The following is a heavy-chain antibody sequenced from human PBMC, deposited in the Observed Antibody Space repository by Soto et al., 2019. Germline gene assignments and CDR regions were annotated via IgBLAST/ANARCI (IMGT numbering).Heavy chain of an antibody. Sequence: GGSLRLSCAASGFKFSNYAMSWVRQAPGKGLEWVSLISATGGGTYYADSVKGRFTITRDNSHNTLYLQVHSLTAEDTAVYYCAKDRRAGGNSAFYFDFWGQGAQVTVSS. CDR2: ISATGGGT. D-gene: IGHD3-16*01. CDR1: GFKFSNYA. J-gene: IGHJ4*02. V-gene: IGHV3-23*01. CDR3: AKDRRAGGNSAFYFDF.